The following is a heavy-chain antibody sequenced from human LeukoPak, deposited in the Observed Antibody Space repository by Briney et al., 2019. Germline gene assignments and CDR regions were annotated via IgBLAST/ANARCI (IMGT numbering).Heavy chain of an antibody. CDR1: GFTFDSYW. Sequence: GGSLRLSCAASGFTFDSYWMHWVRQAPGKGLVWVSRINSDGSITNYADSVKGRFTISRDNAENTLYLQMSSLRAEDTAAYYCTRDIGVTAWGEWNYWGQGTLVTVSS. V-gene: IGHV3-74*01. J-gene: IGHJ4*02. CDR3: TRDIGVTAWGEWNY. CDR2: INSDGSIT. D-gene: IGHD2-15*01.